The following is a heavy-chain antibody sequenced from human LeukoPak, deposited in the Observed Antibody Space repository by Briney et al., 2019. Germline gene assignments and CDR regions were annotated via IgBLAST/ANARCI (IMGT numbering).Heavy chain of an antibody. D-gene: IGHD6-19*01. CDR3: ARWEAVAGYMDV. Sequence: ASVKVSCKAPGYTFTSYGISWVRQAPGQGLEWMGWISAYNGNTNYAQKLQGRVTMTTDTSTSTAYMELRSLRSDDTAVYYCARWEAVAGYMDVWGKGTTVTVSS. CDR2: ISAYNGNT. V-gene: IGHV1-18*01. CDR1: GYTFTSYG. J-gene: IGHJ6*03.